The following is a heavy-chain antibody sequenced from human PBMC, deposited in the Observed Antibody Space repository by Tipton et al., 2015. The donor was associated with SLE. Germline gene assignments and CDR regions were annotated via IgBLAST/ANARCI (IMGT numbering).Heavy chain of an antibody. J-gene: IGHJ5*02. CDR1: GVTFGRYV. V-gene: IGHV3-NL1*01. CDR2: MYSGGGNK. CDR3: ATPGSSTSYLSTIQQFDP. Sequence: SGVTFGRYVMSWVRQAPGKGLEWVALMYSGGGNKFYADSVKGRFTISRDNSKNTLYLQMNSLRAEDTAVYYCATPGSSTSYLSTIQQFDPWGQGTLVTVSS. D-gene: IGHD2-2*01.